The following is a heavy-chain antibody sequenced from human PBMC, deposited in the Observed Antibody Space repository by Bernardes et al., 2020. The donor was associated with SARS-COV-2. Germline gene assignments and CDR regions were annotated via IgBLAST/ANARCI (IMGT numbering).Heavy chain of an antibody. CDR3: AGSLPSLGY. Sequence: ETLSLTCTVSGGSISSYYWSWIRQTPGKGLEWIGYIYYSGSTNYNPSLKSRVTISVDTSKNQFSLKLSSVTAADTAVYYCAGSLPSLGYWGQGTLVTVSS. V-gene: IGHV4-59*01. D-gene: IGHD3-16*02. CDR2: IYYSGST. J-gene: IGHJ4*02. CDR1: GGSISSYY.